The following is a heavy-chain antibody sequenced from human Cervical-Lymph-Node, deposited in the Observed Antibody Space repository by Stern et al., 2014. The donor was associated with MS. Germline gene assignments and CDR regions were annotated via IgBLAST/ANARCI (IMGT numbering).Heavy chain of an antibody. CDR3: ARDPFSTNNPYYGSVDY. CDR2: ISTTGTYT. J-gene: IGHJ4*02. D-gene: IGHD3-22*01. Sequence: EMQLVESGGGLVQPGGSLRLSCAGSGLALSRYSMNWVRQAPGKGLEWVSSISTTGTYTYYADSVKGRFTISRDNARNSIYLQMSSLRAEDTAVYYCARDPFSTNNPYYGSVDYWGQGTPVTVSS. CDR1: GLALSRYS. V-gene: IGHV3-21*01.